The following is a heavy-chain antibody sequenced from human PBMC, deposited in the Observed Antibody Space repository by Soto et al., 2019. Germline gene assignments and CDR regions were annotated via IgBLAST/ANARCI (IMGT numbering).Heavy chain of an antibody. D-gene: IGHD3-22*01. V-gene: IGHV1-2*04. CDR2: INPNSGGT. Sequence: QVQLVQSGAEVKKPGASVKVSCKASGYTFTGYYMHWVRQAPGQGLEWMGWINPNSGGTNYAQKFQGWVTMTRDTSISTAYMELSRLRSDDTAVYYCARSRPYDSSGYPHPSDAFDIWGQGTMVTVSS. CDR1: GYTFTGYY. J-gene: IGHJ3*02. CDR3: ARSRPYDSSGYPHPSDAFDI.